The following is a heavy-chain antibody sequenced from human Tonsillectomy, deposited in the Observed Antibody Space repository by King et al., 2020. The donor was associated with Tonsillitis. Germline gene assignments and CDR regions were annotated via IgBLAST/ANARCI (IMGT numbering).Heavy chain of an antibody. CDR3: ARGRNYYDDSGYYQTAYYYYYMDV. CDR1: GGTFSSNA. V-gene: IGHV1-69*01. Sequence: VQLVQSGAEVKKPGSSVKVSCKASGGTFSSNALSWVRQAPGQGLVWMGGIIPFFGTANYAQKFQGRLTITADESTSTAYMELSSLRSEDTAVYYCARGRNYYDDSGYYQTAYYYYYMDVWGKGTTVTVSS. CDR2: IIPFFGTA. J-gene: IGHJ6*03. D-gene: IGHD3-22*01.